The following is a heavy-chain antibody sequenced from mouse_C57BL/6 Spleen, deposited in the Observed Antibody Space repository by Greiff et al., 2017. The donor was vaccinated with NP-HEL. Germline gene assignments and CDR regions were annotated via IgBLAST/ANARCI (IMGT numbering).Heavy chain of an antibody. Sequence: QVHVKQPGAELVRPGSSVKLSCKASGYTFTSYWMDWVKQRPGQGLEWIGNIYPSDSETHYNQKFKDKATLTVDKSSSTAYMQLSSLTSEDSAVYYCARANWAWFAYWGQGTLVTVSA. CDR1: GYTFTSYW. J-gene: IGHJ3*01. CDR2: IYPSDSET. D-gene: IGHD4-1*01. CDR3: ARANWAWFAY. V-gene: IGHV1-61*01.